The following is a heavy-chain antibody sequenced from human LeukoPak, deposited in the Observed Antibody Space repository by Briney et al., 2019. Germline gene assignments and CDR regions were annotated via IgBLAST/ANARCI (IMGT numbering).Heavy chain of an antibody. CDR2: ISGDGGST. CDR1: GFTFDDYD. D-gene: IGHD3-16*01. V-gene: IGHV3-43*02. Sequence: GGSLRLSCAASGFTFDDYDIHWVRQAPGKGLEWVSLISGDGGSTYYADSVKGRFTISRDNAKNSLYLQMNSLRDEDTAVYYCARAAGGPYYFDYWGQGTLVTVSS. J-gene: IGHJ4*02. CDR3: ARAAGGPYYFDY.